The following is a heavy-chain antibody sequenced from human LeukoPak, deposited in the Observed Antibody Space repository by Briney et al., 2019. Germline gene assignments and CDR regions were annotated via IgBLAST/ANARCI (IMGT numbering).Heavy chain of an antibody. CDR3: ARDRRYHDSSAYIRGFDY. CDR1: GGSISSSDW. D-gene: IGHD3-22*01. J-gene: IGHJ4*02. CDR2: IYHSGST. V-gene: IGHV4-4*02. Sequence: PSETLSLTCAVSGGSISSSDWWSWVRQPPGKGLEWIGEIYHSGSTNYNPSLKSRVTISVDKSKNQFSLNLSSVTAADTAVYYCARDRRYHDSSAYIRGFDYWGQGTLVTVSS.